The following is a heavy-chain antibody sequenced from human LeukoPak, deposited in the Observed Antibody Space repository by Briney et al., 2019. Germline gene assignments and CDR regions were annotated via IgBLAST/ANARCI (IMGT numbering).Heavy chain of an antibody. V-gene: IGHV3-21*01. CDR1: GFTFSSYS. CDR2: ISSSSSYI. CDR3: ARDLDYGGTYDAFDI. J-gene: IGHJ3*02. Sequence: GGSLRLSCAASGFTFSSYSMNWVRQAPGKGLEWVSSISSSSSYIYYADSVKGRFTISRDNAKNSLYLQMNSLRAEDTAVYYCARDLDYGGTYDAFDIWGQGTMVTVSS. D-gene: IGHD4-23*01.